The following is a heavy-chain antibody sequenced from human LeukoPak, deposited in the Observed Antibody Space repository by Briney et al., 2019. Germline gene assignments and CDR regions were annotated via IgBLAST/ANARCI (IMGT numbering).Heavy chain of an antibody. V-gene: IGHV3-23*01. D-gene: IGHD3-10*01. CDR3: VGGYYFDY. Sequence: QSGGXLRLSCAASGFMFSGYAXDWVRQAPGKGLEWVSSISSSGDXXXYADSVKGRXTXSXDNSKNTLFLQMNRLRAEDTAVYYCVGGYYFDYWGQGLLVTVSA. CDR1: GFMFSGYA. J-gene: IGHJ4*02. CDR2: ISSSGDXX.